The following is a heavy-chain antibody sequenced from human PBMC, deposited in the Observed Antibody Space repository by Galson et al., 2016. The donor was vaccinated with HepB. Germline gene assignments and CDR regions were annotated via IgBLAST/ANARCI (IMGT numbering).Heavy chain of an antibody. V-gene: IGHV1-18*01. CDR1: GYSFTGYG. D-gene: IGHD2-15*01. J-gene: IGHJ4*02. CDR3: VRLSGGNWEGDS. CDR2: INTDNGNA. Sequence: SVKVSCKASGYSFTGYGISWVRQAPGQGLEWVGWINTDNGNAHYVQRFQGRVSMTTDTSSSTAYLELRRLRPNDTAVYYCVRLSGGNWEGDSWGQGTLVTVYS.